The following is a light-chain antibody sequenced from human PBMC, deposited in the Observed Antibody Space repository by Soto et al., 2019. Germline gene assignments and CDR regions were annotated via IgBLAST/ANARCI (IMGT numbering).Light chain of an antibody. CDR2: EVS. J-gene: IGLJ1*01. Sequence: QSALTQPASVSGSPGQSITISCTGTSSDVGGYNYVSWYQQHPGKAPKLMIYEVSNRPSGVSNRFSGSKSGTTASLTISGLQAEDEADYYCSSYTSSSTLDFGTGTKVTVL. CDR1: SSDVGGYNY. V-gene: IGLV2-14*01. CDR3: SSYTSSSTLD.